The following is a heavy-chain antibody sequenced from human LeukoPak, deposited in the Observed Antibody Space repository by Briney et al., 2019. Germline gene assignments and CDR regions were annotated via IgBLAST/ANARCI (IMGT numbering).Heavy chain of an antibody. D-gene: IGHD3-22*01. CDR3: AKDRVEYYYDSSGYYQWGH. CDR1: GFTFSSHA. V-gene: IGHV3-23*01. Sequence: SGGSLRLSCAASGFTFSSHAMSWVRQAPGKGLEWVSAMRGSGGTTDYADAVKGRFTISRDNSKNTLYLQMNSLRAEDTAIYYCAKDRVEYYYDSSGYYQWGHWGQGTLVTVSS. J-gene: IGHJ4*02. CDR2: MRGSGGTT.